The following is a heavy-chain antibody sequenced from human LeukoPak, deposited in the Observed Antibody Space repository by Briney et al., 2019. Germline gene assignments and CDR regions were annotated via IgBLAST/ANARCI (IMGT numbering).Heavy chain of an antibody. D-gene: IGHD5-18*01. CDR3: ATGYSYGRYFDY. J-gene: IGHJ4*02. CDR2: FDPEDGET. V-gene: IGHV1-24*01. Sequence: GASVKVSCKVSGYTLTELSMHWVRQAPGKGLEWMGGFDPEDGETIYAQKFQGRVTMTGDTSTDTAYMELSSLRSEDTAVYYCATGYSYGRYFDYWGQGTLVTVSS. CDR1: GYTLTELS.